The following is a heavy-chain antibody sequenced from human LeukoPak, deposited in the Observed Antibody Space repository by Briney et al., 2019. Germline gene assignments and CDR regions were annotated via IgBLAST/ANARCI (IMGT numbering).Heavy chain of an antibody. D-gene: IGHD2-8*01. V-gene: IGHV1-2*06. CDR2: IDPNKGDT. Sequence: GASVKVSCKSSGYTFTAHYIHWVRQTPGQGLEVMGLIDPNKGDTNYAQKFLGRVTMTGDTSISTVYMELNSLTSDDTALYYCARGAMYAFDYWGQGILVTVSS. CDR3: ARGAMYAFDY. J-gene: IGHJ4*02. CDR1: GYTFTAHY.